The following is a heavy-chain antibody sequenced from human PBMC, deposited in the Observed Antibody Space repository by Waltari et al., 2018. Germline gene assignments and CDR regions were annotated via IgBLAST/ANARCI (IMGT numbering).Heavy chain of an antibody. Sequence: QVQLQESGPGLVKPSETLSLMCTVSGYSISSGHYWGWIRQTPGKGLEWIGSIYHSGNTRYNPSLQSRVIISVDTSKNQFSLKLSSVTAADTAVYYCARIYDAIWGQGTMVTVFS. D-gene: IGHD5-12*01. CDR2: IYHSGNT. CDR1: GYSISSGHY. V-gene: IGHV4-38-2*02. CDR3: ARIYDAI. J-gene: IGHJ3*02.